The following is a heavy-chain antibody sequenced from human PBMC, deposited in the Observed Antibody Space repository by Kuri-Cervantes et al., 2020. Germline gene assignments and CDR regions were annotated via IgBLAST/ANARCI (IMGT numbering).Heavy chain of an antibody. J-gene: IGHJ4*02. CDR3: ARGQWRALADFDY. CDR2: VNPNSGNT. V-gene: IGHV1-8*01. D-gene: IGHD6-19*01. Sequence: ASVKVSCKASGYTFTSYDINWVRQATGQGLEWMGWVNPNSGNTGYAQKFQGRVTMTRNTSISTAYMELSSLRSEDTAVYYCARGQWRALADFDYWGQGTLVTVS. CDR1: GYTFTSYD.